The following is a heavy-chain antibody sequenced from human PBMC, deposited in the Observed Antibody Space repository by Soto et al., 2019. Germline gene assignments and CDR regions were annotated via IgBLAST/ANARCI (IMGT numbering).Heavy chain of an antibody. V-gene: IGHV4-39*01. J-gene: IGHJ6*02. CDR3: ARLRGEGYYYYGMDV. D-gene: IGHD3-10*01. CDR2: IYYSGST. Sequence: SETLSLTCTVSGGSISSSSYYWGWIRQPPGKGLEWIGSIYYSGSTYYNPSLKSRVTISVDTSKNQFSLKLSSVTAADTAVYYCARLRGEGYYYYGMDVRGQGTTVTVSS. CDR1: GGSISSSSYY.